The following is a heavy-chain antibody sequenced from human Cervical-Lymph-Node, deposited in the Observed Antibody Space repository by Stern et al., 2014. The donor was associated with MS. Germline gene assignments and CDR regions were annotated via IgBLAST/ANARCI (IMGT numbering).Heavy chain of an antibody. Sequence: QVQLVESGGGVVQPGRSLRLSCAASGLTFSSHGMHWVRQAPGKGLEWMAVISSDGSERYYADSVTGRFTISRDNSKNTLYLQMNSLRAEDTAVYYCAKEMGHKYGHGGVFDYWGQGTLVTVSS. CDR3: AKEMGHKYGHGGVFDY. D-gene: IGHD1-26*01. V-gene: IGHV3-30*18. CDR1: GLTFSSHG. J-gene: IGHJ4*02. CDR2: ISSDGSER.